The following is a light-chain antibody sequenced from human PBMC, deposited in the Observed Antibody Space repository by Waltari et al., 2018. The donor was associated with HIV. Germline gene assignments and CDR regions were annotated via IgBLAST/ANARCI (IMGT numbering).Light chain of an antibody. J-gene: IGLJ1*01. V-gene: IGLV2-14*03. CDR3: CSYRSRSNIFCV. CDR2: DVS. CDR1: SSDVGGYNF. Sequence: QSALTQPASVSGSPGQSITISCSGTSSDVGGYNFVSWYQQQPGKAPKLIIYDVSNRPSGVSNRFSRCKSGHTAALTVSGLQAEDEADYYCCSYRSRSNIFCVFGGGTKVTVL.